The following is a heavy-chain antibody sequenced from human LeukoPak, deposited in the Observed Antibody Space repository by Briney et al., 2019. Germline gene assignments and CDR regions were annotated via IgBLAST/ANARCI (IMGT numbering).Heavy chain of an antibody. V-gene: IGHV4-31*03. Sequence: SQTLSLTCTVSGVSISSGGYYWSWIRQHPGKGLEWIDYIYYSGSSYYNPSLKSRIAISVDTSKNQFSLELSSVTAADTAVYYCASQAATTEEPFDFWGQGTLVTVSS. D-gene: IGHD6-25*01. CDR1: GVSISSGGYY. CDR2: IYYSGSS. CDR3: ASQAATTEEPFDF. J-gene: IGHJ4*02.